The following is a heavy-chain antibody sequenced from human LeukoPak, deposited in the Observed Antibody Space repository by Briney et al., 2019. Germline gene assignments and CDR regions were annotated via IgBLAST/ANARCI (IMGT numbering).Heavy chain of an antibody. J-gene: IGHJ4*02. Sequence: GGSLRLSCAASGFIFDDYGMSWVRQAPGEGLEWVSGINWNGGSTGCADSVKGRFTISRDNAKNSLYLHMNSLRVEDTALYYCVRGYCSSTRCYTIYWGQGTQVTVSS. CDR3: VRGYCSSTRCYTIY. CDR1: GFIFDDYG. CDR2: INWNGGST. D-gene: IGHD2-2*02. V-gene: IGHV3-20*04.